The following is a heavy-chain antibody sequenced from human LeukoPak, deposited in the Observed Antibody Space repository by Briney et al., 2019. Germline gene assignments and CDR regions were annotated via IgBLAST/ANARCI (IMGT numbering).Heavy chain of an antibody. J-gene: IGHJ4*02. CDR3: TRVLRGYGGYYFDY. CDR2: VNVLGNT. CDR1: GGSISSTNW. Sequence: PSETLSLTCGVSGGSISSTNWWTWVRQPPGKGLEWIGEVNVLGNTNYNPSLESRVTISIDKSENHVSLKLTSVTAADTAVYYCTRVLRGYGGYYFDYWGQGTLVTVSS. V-gene: IGHV4/OR15-8*02. D-gene: IGHD4-23*01.